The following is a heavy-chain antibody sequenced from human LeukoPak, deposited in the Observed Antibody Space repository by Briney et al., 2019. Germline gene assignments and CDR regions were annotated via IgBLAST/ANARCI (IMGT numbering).Heavy chain of an antibody. CDR3: AKDRVRPETDIVVVPAANRPNRRPYYYYGMDV. CDR2: IYSGGST. Sequence: GGSLRLSCAASGFTVSSNYMSWVRQAPGKGLERVSVIYSGGSTYYADSVKGRFTISRDNSKNTLYLQMNSLRAEDTAVYYCAKDRVRPETDIVVVPAANRPNRRPYYYYGMDVWGQGTTVTVSS. D-gene: IGHD2-2*01. V-gene: IGHV3-53*01. J-gene: IGHJ6*02. CDR1: GFTVSSNY.